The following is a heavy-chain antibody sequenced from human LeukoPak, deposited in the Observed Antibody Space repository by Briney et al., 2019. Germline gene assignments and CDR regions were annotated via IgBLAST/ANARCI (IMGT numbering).Heavy chain of an antibody. CDR2: IYYSGST. Sequence: SETLSLTCTVSGGSISSSSYYWGWIRQPPGKGLEWIGSIYYSGSTYYNPPLKSRVTISVDTSKNQFSLKLSSVTAADTAVYYCARLANTAYYDFWSGYFPNWFDPWGQGTLVTVSS. V-gene: IGHV4-39*01. J-gene: IGHJ5*02. CDR1: GGSISSSSYY. CDR3: ARLANTAYYDFWSGYFPNWFDP. D-gene: IGHD3-3*01.